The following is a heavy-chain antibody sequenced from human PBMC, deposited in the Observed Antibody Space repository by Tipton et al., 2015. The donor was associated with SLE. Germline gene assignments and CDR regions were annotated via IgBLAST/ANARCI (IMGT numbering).Heavy chain of an antibody. J-gene: IGHJ4*02. CDR2: INHSGST. CDR1: GGSFSGYY. Sequence: GLVKPSETLSLTCAVYGGSFSGYYWSWIRQPPGKGLEWIGEINHSGSTNYNPSLKSRVTISVDTSKNQFSLKLSSVTAADTAVYCRASLIKHYWGQGTLVTVSS. CDR3: ASLIKHY. V-gene: IGHV4-34*01. D-gene: IGHD3-10*01.